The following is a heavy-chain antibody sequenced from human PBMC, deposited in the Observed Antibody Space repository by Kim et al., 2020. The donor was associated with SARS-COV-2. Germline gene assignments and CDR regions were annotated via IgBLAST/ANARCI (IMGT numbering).Heavy chain of an antibody. CDR3: ARDLAYYYDSSGYYPDY. V-gene: IGHV1-69*04. J-gene: IGHJ4*02. D-gene: IGHD3-22*01. Sequence: SVKVSCKASGGTFSSYAISWVRQAPGQGLEWMGRIIPILGIANYAQKFQGRVTITADKSTSTAYMELSSLRSEDTAVYYCARDLAYYYDSSGYYPDYWGQGTLVTVSS. CDR1: GGTFSSYA. CDR2: IIPILGIA.